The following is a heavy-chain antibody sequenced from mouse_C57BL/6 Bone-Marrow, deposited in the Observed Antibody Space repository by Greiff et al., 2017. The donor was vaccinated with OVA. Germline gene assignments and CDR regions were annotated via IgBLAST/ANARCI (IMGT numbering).Heavy chain of an antibody. CDR3: ARRYYGSFYAMDY. CDR1: GFTFSDYG. D-gene: IGHD1-1*01. V-gene: IGHV5-17*01. J-gene: IGHJ4*01. Sequence: EVQLVESGGGLVKPGGSLKLSCAASGFTFSDYGMHWVRQAPEKGLEWVAYISSGSSTIYYADTVKGRFTISRDNAKNTLFLQMTSLRSEDTAMYYCARRYYGSFYAMDYWGQGTSVTVSS. CDR2: ISSGSSTI.